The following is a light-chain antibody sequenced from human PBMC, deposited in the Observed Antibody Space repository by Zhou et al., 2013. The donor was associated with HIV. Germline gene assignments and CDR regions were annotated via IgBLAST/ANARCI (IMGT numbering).Light chain of an antibody. Sequence: PGERATLSCRASQSVSSNYLAWYQQKPGQAPRLLIYGASSRATGIPDRFSGSGSGTDFTLTISRLEPEDLAVYYCQQYGSSPRTFGQGTRLEIK. V-gene: IGKV3-20*01. CDR1: QSVSSNY. CDR2: GAS. J-gene: IGKJ5*01. CDR3: QQYGSSPRT.